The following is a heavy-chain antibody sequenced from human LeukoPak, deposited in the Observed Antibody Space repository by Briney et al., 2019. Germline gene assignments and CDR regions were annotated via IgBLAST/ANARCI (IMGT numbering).Heavy chain of an antibody. CDR1: GYSFTTYD. J-gene: IGHJ6*03. V-gene: IGHV1-8*03. Sequence: ASVKVSCKASGYSFTTYDINWVRQATGQGLEWMGYMNPNSGNTGSAQKFQGRVAITRNTSISTAYMELSSLRSEDTAVYYCARGILSTAGYSYMDVWGKGTTVTVSS. CDR2: MNPNSGNT. CDR3: ARGILSTAGYSYMDV. D-gene: IGHD5/OR15-5a*01.